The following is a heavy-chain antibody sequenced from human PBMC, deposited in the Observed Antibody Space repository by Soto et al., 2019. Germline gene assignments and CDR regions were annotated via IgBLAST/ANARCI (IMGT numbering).Heavy chain of an antibody. D-gene: IGHD2-15*01. J-gene: IGHJ4*02. V-gene: IGHV3-48*02. CDR1: GCTFSSYI. CDR3: ARGSSTYCSGGSCYSSLFDY. CDR2: ISSSSSTI. Sequence: GGSLRLSCAGSGCTFSSYIMNWVRQAPGKGLEWVSYISSSSSTIYYADSVKGRFTISRDSAKNSLFLQMNSLRDEDTAVYYCARGSSTYCSGGSCYSSLFDYWGQGTLVTVSS.